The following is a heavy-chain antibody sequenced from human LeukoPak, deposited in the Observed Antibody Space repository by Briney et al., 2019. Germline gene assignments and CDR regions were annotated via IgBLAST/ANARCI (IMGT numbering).Heavy chain of an antibody. V-gene: IGHV3-11*01. CDR2: ISSSGSTI. D-gene: IGHD3-3*01. Sequence: PGGSLRLPCAASGFTFSDYYMSWIRQAPGKGLEWVSYISSSGSTIYYADSVKGRFTISRDNAKNSLYLQMNSLRAEDTAVYYCASPRFLEWLFGTRGLYGMDVWGQGTTVTVSS. J-gene: IGHJ6*02. CDR1: GFTFSDYY. CDR3: ASPRFLEWLFGTRGLYGMDV.